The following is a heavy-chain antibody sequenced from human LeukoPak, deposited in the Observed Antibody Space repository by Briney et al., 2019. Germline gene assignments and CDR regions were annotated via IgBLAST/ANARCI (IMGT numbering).Heavy chain of an antibody. J-gene: IGHJ4*02. CDR1: GFTCNSYC. V-gene: IGHV3-74*01. CDR2: LNSDESST. Sequence: GGSLRLSCAGSGFTCNSYCMERVRPGPGKGLVWGSRLNSDESSTSYADSVKGRFTISRDNAKNTLYLQMNSLRAEDTAGYYCAKDVWQWLDAGDYYFDYWGQGTLVTVPS. D-gene: IGHD6-19*01. CDR3: AKDVWQWLDAGDYYFDY.